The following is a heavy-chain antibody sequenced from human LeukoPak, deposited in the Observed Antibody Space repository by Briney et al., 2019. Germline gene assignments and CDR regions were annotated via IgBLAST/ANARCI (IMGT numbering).Heavy chain of an antibody. V-gene: IGHV3-74*01. D-gene: IGHD5-18*01. Sequence: SGGSLRLSCAGSGFTFSSYWMHWVRQAPGEGLVWVSRTNSDGSSTSYADSVKGRFTISRDNAKNTLYLQMNSLRADDTAVYYCERDDRGYSYALFDYWGQGTLVTVSS. CDR1: GFTFSSYW. J-gene: IGHJ4*02. CDR2: TNSDGSST. CDR3: ERDDRGYSYALFDY.